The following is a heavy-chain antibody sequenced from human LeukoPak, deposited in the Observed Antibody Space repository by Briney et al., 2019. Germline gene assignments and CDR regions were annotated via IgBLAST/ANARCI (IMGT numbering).Heavy chain of an antibody. V-gene: IGHV3-48*03. D-gene: IGHD3-22*01. CDR3: ARGSDSSGYDYFDY. J-gene: IGHJ4*02. CDR2: ISSSGITI. Sequence: GGSLRLSCAASGFTFSNYEMNWVRQAPGKGLEWVSYISSSGITIYYADSVKGRFTISRDNAKNSLYLQMNSLRAEDTAVYYCARGSDSSGYDYFDYWGQGTLVTVSS. CDR1: GFTFSNYE.